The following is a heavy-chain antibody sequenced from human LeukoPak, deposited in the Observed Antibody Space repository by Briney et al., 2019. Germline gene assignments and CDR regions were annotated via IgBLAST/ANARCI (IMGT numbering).Heavy chain of an antibody. CDR2: ISAYNGNT. CDR3: ARVKGSTVTLYGMDV. V-gene: IGHV1-18*01. Sequence: VASVKVSCKASGYTFTSYGISWVRQAPGQGLEWMGWISAYNGNTNYAQKLQGRVTMTTDTSTSTAYMELRSLRSDDTAVYYCARVKGSTVTLYGMDVWGQGTTVTVSS. CDR1: GYTFTSYG. J-gene: IGHJ6*02. D-gene: IGHD4-17*01.